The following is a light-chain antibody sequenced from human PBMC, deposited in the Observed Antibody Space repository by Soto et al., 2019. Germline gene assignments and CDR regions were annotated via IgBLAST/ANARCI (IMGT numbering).Light chain of an antibody. CDR1: QSVSSIY. V-gene: IGKV3-20*01. J-gene: IGKJ2*01. CDR2: RAS. Sequence: EIVLTQSPGTLSLSPGERATLSCRASQSVSSIYLAWYQQKPGQAPRLLIYRASSSATGIPDRFSGSGSGTEFTLTISRLEPEDFAVYYCQQYGGSPPYTFGQGTKLEIK. CDR3: QQYGGSPPYT.